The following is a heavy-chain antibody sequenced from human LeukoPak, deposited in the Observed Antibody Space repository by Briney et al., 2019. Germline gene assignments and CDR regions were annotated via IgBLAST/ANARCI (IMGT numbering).Heavy chain of an antibody. CDR3: AKSPGPRIAVAGGTFDY. V-gene: IGHV3-21*01. Sequence: GGSLRLSCAASGFTFSSYNMYWVRQAPGKGLEWVSSISSCGSYVYYADSVKGRFTISRDSAKNSLYLQMNSLRAEDTAVYYCAKSPGPRIAVAGGTFDYWGQGTLVTVSS. J-gene: IGHJ4*02. CDR1: GFTFSSYN. CDR2: ISSCGSYV. D-gene: IGHD6-19*01.